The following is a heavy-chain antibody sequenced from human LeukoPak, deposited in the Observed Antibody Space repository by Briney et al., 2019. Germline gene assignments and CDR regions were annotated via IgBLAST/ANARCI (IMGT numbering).Heavy chain of an antibody. CDR2: ISGSGDST. Sequence: GGSLRLSCAASGFTFSGYAMTWVRQAPGKGLEWVSTISGSGDSTYYADSVKGRFTISRDNSKNTLSLQMNSLRAEDTAVYYCAKPLWFGESNFDCWGQGTLVTVSS. D-gene: IGHD3-10*01. V-gene: IGHV3-23*01. CDR3: AKPLWFGESNFDC. J-gene: IGHJ4*02. CDR1: GFTFSGYA.